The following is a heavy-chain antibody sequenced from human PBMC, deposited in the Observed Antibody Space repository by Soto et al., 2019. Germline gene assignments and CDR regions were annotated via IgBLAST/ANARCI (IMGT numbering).Heavy chain of an antibody. CDR2: INSDGSTT. V-gene: IGHV3-74*01. CDR3: VRSQYQLLGSCGY. Sequence: EVQLVESGGGLVQPGGSLRLSCAASGFTFSTYWMHWVRQVPGKELVWVSRINSDGSTTSYADSVKGRFTISRDNAKNTMYRKMNSLRAEDTAVYYCVRSQYQLLGSCGYWGQGIVVTVSS. D-gene: IGHD2-2*01. J-gene: IGHJ4*02. CDR1: GFTFSTYW.